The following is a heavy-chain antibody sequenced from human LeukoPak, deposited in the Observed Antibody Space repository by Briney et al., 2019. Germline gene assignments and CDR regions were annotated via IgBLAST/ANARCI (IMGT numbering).Heavy chain of an antibody. CDR3: ARDLRSYFDY. D-gene: IGHD3-16*01. Sequence: SETLSLTCAVYGGSFSGYYWSWIRQPPGKGLEWIGEINHSGSANYNPSLKSRVTISVDTSKNRFSLKLSSVTAADTAVYYCARDLRSYFDYWGQGTLVTVSS. V-gene: IGHV4-34*01. J-gene: IGHJ4*02. CDR1: GGSFSGYY. CDR2: INHSGSA.